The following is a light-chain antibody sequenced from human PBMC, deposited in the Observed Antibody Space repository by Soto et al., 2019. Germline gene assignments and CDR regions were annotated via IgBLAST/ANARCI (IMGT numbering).Light chain of an antibody. CDR2: KAS. Sequence: DIQMTQSPSTLSASVGDRVTLTCRASQSISSLLAWYQQKPGKAPKILIFKASDFETGVPSRFSGTGSGTEFTLTISSRQPDDFATSFCQQYNTYPHTFGQGTKLEIK. CDR1: QSISSL. V-gene: IGKV1-5*03. J-gene: IGKJ2*01. CDR3: QQYNTYPHT.